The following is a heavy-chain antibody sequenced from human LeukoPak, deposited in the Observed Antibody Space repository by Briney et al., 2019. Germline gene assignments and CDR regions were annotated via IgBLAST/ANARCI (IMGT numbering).Heavy chain of an antibody. CDR3: ARWVLYSSSWYPRGLDAFDI. Sequence: SETLSLTCIVSGDSVSGYYWNWIRQPPGKGLEWIGYTHHSGNTLYNPSLKSRVTTSVDTSKNQFSLSLSSVTAADTAVYYCARWVLYSSSWYPRGLDAFDIWGQGTMVTVSS. CDR2: THHSGNT. D-gene: IGHD6-13*01. CDR1: GDSVSGYY. V-gene: IGHV4-59*02. J-gene: IGHJ3*02.